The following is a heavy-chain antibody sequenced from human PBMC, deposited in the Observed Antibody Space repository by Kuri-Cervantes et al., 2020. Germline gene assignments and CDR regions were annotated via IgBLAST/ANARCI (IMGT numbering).Heavy chain of an antibody. CDR2: IYYSGST. Sequence: SETLSLTCTVSGGSISSYYWSWIRQPPGKGLEWIGYIYYSGSTNYNPSLKSRVTISVDTSKNQFSLKLSSVTAADTAVYYCARSTYYYDSSGYDWGQGTLVTDSS. D-gene: IGHD3-22*01. CDR1: GGSISSYY. J-gene: IGHJ4*02. CDR3: ARSTYYYDSSGYD. V-gene: IGHV4-59*01.